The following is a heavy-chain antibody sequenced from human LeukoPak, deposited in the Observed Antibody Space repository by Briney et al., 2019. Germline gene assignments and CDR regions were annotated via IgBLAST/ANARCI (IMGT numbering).Heavy chain of an antibody. D-gene: IGHD3-10*01. CDR3: VRGPLSSFYLLSESGLAAFDL. J-gene: IGHJ3*01. V-gene: IGHV3-64*01. Sequence: AGGSLRLSCVASGFTFRTYDMHWVRQAPGKGLEYVSGIRNNGGGRYYVKSVEGRFTVFRDNSKKTLYLQMGSLRPDDMAMYYCVRGPLSSFYLLSESGLAAFDLWGQGTMVIVSS. CDR2: IRNNGGGR. CDR1: GFTFRTYD.